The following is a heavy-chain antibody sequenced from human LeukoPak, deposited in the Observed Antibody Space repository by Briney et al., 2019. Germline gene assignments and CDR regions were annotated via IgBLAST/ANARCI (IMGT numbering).Heavy chain of an antibody. D-gene: IGHD7-27*01. CDR3: ARGPTGDHYYYMDV. J-gene: IGHJ6*03. CDR2: INHSGST. Sequence: SETLSLTCAVYGGSFSGYYWGWIRQPPGKGLEWIGEINHSGSTNYNPSLKSRVTISVDTSKNQFSLKLSSVTAADTAVYYCARGPTGDHYYYMDVWGKGTTVTVSS. CDR1: GGSFSGYY. V-gene: IGHV4-34*01.